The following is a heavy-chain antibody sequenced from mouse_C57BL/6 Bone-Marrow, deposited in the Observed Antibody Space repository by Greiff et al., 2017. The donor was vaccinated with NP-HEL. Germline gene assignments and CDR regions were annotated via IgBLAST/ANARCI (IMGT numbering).Heavy chain of an antibody. Sequence: VKLVESGPELVKPGASVKISCKASGYAFSSSWMNWVKQRPGKGLEWIGRIYPGDGDTNYNGKFKGKATLTADKSSSTAYMQLSSLTSEDSAVYFCARCRSTMVTTSFDYWGQGTTLTVSS. V-gene: IGHV1-82*01. CDR2: IYPGDGDT. D-gene: IGHD2-2*01. J-gene: IGHJ2*01. CDR1: GYAFSSSW. CDR3: ARCRSTMVTTSFDY.